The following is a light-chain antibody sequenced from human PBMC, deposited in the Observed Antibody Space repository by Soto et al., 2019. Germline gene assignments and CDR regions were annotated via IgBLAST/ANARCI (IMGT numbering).Light chain of an antibody. Sequence: DIQMPQSPSSLSASVGDSVTITCRASQGISTYLNWYQQKPGKANKLLIYAASSLQSGVPSRFSGSGSETDFTLTISSLQPEEFATYSCQQSYSTTWTFGQGTKVDIK. J-gene: IGKJ1*01. CDR2: AAS. CDR3: QQSYSTTWT. CDR1: QGISTY. V-gene: IGKV1-39*01.